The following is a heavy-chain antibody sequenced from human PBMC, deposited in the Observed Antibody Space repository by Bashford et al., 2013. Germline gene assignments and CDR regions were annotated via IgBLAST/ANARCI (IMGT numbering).Heavy chain of an antibody. CDR2: INPNSGDT. CDR3: ARDGPVVGVWNAFDV. CDR1: GYTFTGYF. D-gene: IGHD1-26*01. Sequence: ASVKVSCKASGYTFTGYFIHWVRQAPGQGPEWMGWINPNSGDTKYAQKFQGRVTMTRDTSISTDYMELSSLRSDDTAVYFCARDGPVVGVWNAFDVVGPRDSRSPSPQ. J-gene: IGHJ3*01. V-gene: IGHV1-2*02.